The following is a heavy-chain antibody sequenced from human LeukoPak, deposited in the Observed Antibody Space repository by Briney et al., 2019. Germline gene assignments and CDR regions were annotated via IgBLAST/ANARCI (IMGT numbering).Heavy chain of an antibody. V-gene: IGHV4-34*01. CDR1: GGSFSGYY. D-gene: IGHD3-10*01. CDR3: ASYMGA. J-gene: IGHJ5*02. CDR2: INHSGST. Sequence: SETLSLTCAVYGGSFSGYYWSWIRQPPGKGLEWIGEINHSGSTNYNPSLKSRVTISVDTSKNQFSLKLSSVTAADTAVYYCASYMGAWGQGTLVTVSS.